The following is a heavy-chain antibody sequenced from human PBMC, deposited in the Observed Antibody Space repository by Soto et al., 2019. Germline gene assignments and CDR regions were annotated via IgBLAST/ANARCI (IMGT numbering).Heavy chain of an antibody. CDR3: IRRVLGVVSGDGESALHGGVVVGVHIVIDIPNPLQSLP. D-gene: IGHD2-2*01. CDR1: GFTFSSYG. CDR2: ISYDGSGK. Sequence: GGSLRLSCVASGFTFSSYGIHWVRQAPGKGLEWVAVISYDGSGKYYADSVKGRFTISRDNSKNTLFLQMNSRVLGSQTVHLQIRRVLGVVSGDGESALHGGVVVGVHIVIDIPNPLQSLPWG. V-gene: IGHV3-30*03. J-gene: IGHJ5*02.